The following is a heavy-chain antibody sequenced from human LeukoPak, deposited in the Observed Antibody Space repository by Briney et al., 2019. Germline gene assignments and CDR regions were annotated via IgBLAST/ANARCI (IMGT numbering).Heavy chain of an antibody. D-gene: IGHD3-3*01. CDR3: ATDSSGFFGVIIRDY. Sequence: GGSLRLSCAASGFSISAYEMHWVRQAPGKGLEWVSAISDSGGSTYYADSVKGRFTISRDNSKNTLYLQMNSLRAEDTAVYYCATDSSGFFGVIIRDYWGQGTLVTVSS. CDR2: ISDSGGST. J-gene: IGHJ4*02. CDR1: GFSISAYE. V-gene: IGHV3-23*01.